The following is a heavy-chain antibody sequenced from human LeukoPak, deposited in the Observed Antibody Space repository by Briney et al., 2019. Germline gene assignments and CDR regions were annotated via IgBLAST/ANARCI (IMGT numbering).Heavy chain of an antibody. V-gene: IGHV4-59*08. CDR1: GGSISTNS. CDR2: IYNSGRA. Sequence: SETLSLTCSVSGGSISTNSWNWIRQPPGQGLEWIGDIYNSGRADYNPSLKSRVTMSVDTSKNQFSLKLTSVTAADTAVYYCARRGVEMAAIRPDNWLDPWGQGTLVTVSS. J-gene: IGHJ5*02. D-gene: IGHD5-24*01. CDR3: ARRGVEMAAIRPDNWLDP.